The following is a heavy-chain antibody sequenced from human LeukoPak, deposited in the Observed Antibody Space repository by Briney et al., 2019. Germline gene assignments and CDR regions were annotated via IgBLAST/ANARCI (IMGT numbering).Heavy chain of an antibody. J-gene: IGHJ4*02. D-gene: IGHD4-17*01. CDR3: ARTSGGYGDWAY. CDR2: INWNGGST. Sequence: VGSLRLSCAASGFTFDDYGMSWVRQAPGKGLEWVSAINWNGGSTGYADSVKGRFIVSRDNTKNSLYLQMNSLRAEDTALYYCARTSGGYGDWAYWGQGILVTVSS. CDR1: GFTFDDYG. V-gene: IGHV3-20*04.